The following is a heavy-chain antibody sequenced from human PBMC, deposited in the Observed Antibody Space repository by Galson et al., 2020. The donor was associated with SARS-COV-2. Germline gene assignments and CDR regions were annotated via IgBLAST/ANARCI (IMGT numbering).Heavy chain of an antibody. V-gene: IGHV4-34*01. J-gene: IGHJ4*02. CDR1: GGPFSGYY. D-gene: IGHD3-10*01. CDR3: ARGQYFGSGSYYNY. Sequence: SETLSLTFVVSGGPFSGYYWTWIRQPPGKGLEWLGDINHSRSTNYNPSLKSRVTISADTSKNQLSLKLSSVTAADTAVYYCARGQYFGSGSYYNYWGQGTLVTVSS. CDR2: INHSRST.